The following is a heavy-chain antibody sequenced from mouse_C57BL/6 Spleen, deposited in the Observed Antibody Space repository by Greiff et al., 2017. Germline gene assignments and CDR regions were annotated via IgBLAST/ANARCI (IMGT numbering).Heavy chain of an antibody. Sequence: VQLQQPGAELVKPGASVKLSCKASGYTFTSYWMPWVHQRPGQGLEWIGEIDPSDSYTNYNQKFKGKATLTVDTSSSTAYMQLGSLTSEDSAVYYGARGYDGSPAWFAYWGQGTLVTVSA. CDR3: ARGYDGSPAWFAY. J-gene: IGHJ3*01. D-gene: IGHD2-2*01. V-gene: IGHV1-50*01. CDR1: GYTFTSYW. CDR2: IDPSDSYT.